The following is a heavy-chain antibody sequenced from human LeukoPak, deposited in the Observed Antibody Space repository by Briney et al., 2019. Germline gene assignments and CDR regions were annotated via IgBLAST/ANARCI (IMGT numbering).Heavy chain of an antibody. Sequence: PGGSLRLSCAASGFPFSDYYMTWIRQAPGKGLEWVSAISGSGGSTYYADSVKGRFTISRDNSKNTLYLQMNSLRAEDTAVYYCAKGSPVVVPAAPGWGQGTQVTVSS. J-gene: IGHJ4*02. CDR1: GFPFSDYY. CDR3: AKGSPVVVPAAPG. CDR2: ISGSGGST. D-gene: IGHD2-2*01. V-gene: IGHV3-23*01.